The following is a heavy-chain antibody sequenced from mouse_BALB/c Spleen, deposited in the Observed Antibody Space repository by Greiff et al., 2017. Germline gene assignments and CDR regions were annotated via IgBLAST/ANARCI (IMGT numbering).Heavy chain of an antibody. J-gene: IGHJ4*01. CDR1: GYSFTSYY. V-gene: IGHV1S135*01. Sequence: VQLQQSGPELVKPGASVKVSCKASGYSFTSYYMHWVKQSHGKSLEWIGYIDPFNGGTSYNQKFKGKATLTVDKSSSTAYMHLSSLTSEDSAVYYCARSEVDYDYAMDYWGQGTSVTVSS. CDR2: IDPFNGGT. CDR3: ARSEVDYDYAMDY. D-gene: IGHD2-4*01.